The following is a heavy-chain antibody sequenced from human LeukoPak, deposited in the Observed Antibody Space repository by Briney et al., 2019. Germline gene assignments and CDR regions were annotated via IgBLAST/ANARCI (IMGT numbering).Heavy chain of an antibody. J-gene: IGHJ3*02. D-gene: IGHD2-21*02. V-gene: IGHV3-48*03. Sequence: PGGSLRLSCAASGFLFSSFEVNWVRQAPGRGLEWVSYISSSGITIYYADSVKGRFTISRDNAKNSLYLQMNSLRAEDTAVYYCARDVTSPEAFDIWGQGTMVTVSS. CDR3: ARDVTSPEAFDI. CDR1: GFLFSSFE. CDR2: ISSSGITI.